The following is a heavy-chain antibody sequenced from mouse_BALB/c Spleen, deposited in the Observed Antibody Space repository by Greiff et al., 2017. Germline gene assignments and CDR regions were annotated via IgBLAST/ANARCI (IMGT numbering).Heavy chain of an antibody. CDR2: IWAGGST. Sequence: VQVVESGPGLVAPSQSLSITCTVSGFSLTSYGVHWVRQPPGKGLEWLGVIWAGGSTNYNSALMSRLSISKDNSKSQVFLKMNSLQTDDTAMYYCARDRGPYGSSYRFAYWGQGTLVTVSA. J-gene: IGHJ3*01. V-gene: IGHV2-9*02. D-gene: IGHD1-1*01. CDR3: ARDRGPYGSSYRFAY. CDR1: GFSLTSYG.